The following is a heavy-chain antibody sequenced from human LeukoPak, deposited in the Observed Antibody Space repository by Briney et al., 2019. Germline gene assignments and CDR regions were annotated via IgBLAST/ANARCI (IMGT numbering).Heavy chain of an antibody. Sequence: SGTLSLTCAVSGGSIISSNWWSWVRPPPGKGLEWIGEIYHSGSTNYNPSLKSRVTISVDTSKNQLSLKLRSVTAADTAVYYCARDSPLEGYSGYGMDVWGQGTTVTVSS. J-gene: IGHJ6*02. CDR2: IYHSGST. CDR3: ARDSPLEGYSGYGMDV. D-gene: IGHD5-12*01. V-gene: IGHV4-4*02. CDR1: GGSIISSNW.